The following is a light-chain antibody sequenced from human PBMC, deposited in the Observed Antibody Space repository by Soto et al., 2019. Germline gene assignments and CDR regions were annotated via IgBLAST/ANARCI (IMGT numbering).Light chain of an antibody. CDR2: DVS. CDR3: SSYTSSSSNYV. J-gene: IGLJ1*01. V-gene: IGLV2-14*01. Sequence: QSALTQPASVSGSPGQSITIPCTGTSSDVGAYNYVSWYQQHPGKAPKLMIYDVSNRPSGVSNRFSGSKSGNTASLTISGLQTEDEADYYCSSYTSSSSNYVFGTGIKVTVL. CDR1: SSDVGAYNY.